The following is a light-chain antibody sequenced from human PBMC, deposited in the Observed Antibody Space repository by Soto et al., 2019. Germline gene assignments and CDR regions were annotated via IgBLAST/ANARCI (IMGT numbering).Light chain of an antibody. Sequence: QSVLTQPPSASGTPGQRVTISCSGSSSNVGSYYVYWYQQLPGTAPKLLIYRNNQRPSGVPDRFSGSKSGTSASLAISGLRSADEAGYYWAAWDDRLSGPGVVFGGGTKLTVL. CDR3: AAWDDRLSGPGVV. J-gene: IGLJ2*01. CDR1: SSNVGSYY. CDR2: RNN. V-gene: IGLV1-47*01.